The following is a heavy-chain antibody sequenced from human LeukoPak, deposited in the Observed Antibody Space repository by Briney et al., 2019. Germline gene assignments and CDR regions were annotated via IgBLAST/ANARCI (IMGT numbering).Heavy chain of an antibody. CDR1: GYTFTGYY. J-gene: IGHJ4*02. CDR2: INPNSGGT. V-gene: IGHV1-2*02. D-gene: IGHD3-22*01. CDR3: ARPQLYDSSGYPDY. Sequence: ASVKVSCKASGYTFTGYYMHWVRQAPGQGLEWMGWINPNSGGTNYAQKFQSRVTMTRDTSISTAYMELSRLRSDDTAVYYCARPQLYDSSGYPDYWGQGTLVTVSS.